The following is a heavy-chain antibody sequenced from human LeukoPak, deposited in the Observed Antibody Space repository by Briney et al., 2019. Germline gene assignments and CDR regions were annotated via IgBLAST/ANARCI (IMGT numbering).Heavy chain of an antibody. CDR2: ISSSGSTI. J-gene: IGHJ3*01. Sequence: GGSLRLSCAASGFSFSDYYMSWIRQAPGKGLKWVSYISSSGSTIYYADSVKGRFTISRDNAKNSLYLQMNSLRAEDTAVYYCARDVYCTNGVCYHPWGQGTMVTVSS. CDR1: GFSFSDYY. CDR3: ARDVYCTNGVCYHP. V-gene: IGHV3-11*04. D-gene: IGHD2-8*01.